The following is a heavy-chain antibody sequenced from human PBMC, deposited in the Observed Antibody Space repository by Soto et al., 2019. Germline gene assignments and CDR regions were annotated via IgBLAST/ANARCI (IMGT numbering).Heavy chain of an antibody. CDR1: GLTFSSFE. J-gene: IGHJ4*02. D-gene: IGHD2-15*01. CDR2: ISGTGGSI. Sequence: EVQLVESGGGLVQPGGSLRLSCTASGLTFSSFEMNWVRQAPGKGLEWVSYISGTGGSIYYATSVKGRFTSSRDNAKNSLYLQMNSLRAEDTAVYYCVTLLGYCSAATCPAGYWGQGTLVTVSS. CDR3: VTLLGYCSAATCPAGY. V-gene: IGHV3-48*03.